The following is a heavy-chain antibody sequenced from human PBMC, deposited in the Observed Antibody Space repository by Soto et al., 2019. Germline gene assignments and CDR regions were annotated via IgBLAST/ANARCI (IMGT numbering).Heavy chain of an antibody. CDR1: GYTFTSYA. CDR3: ARDGSHSYYYYMDV. Sequence: ASVKVSCKASGYTFTSYAMHWVRQAPGQRLEWMGWINAGNGNTKYSQKFQGRVTITRDTSASTAYMELSSLRSEDTAVYYCARDGSHSYYYYMDVWGKGTTVTV. J-gene: IGHJ6*03. CDR2: INAGNGNT. V-gene: IGHV1-3*01.